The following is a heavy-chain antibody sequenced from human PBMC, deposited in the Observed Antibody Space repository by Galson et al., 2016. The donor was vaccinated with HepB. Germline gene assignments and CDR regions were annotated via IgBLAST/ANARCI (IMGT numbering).Heavy chain of an antibody. D-gene: IGHD3-22*01. CDR3: AEGHYYDSSGDAFDI. Sequence: SLRLSCAASGFTFTGYAMTWVRQAPGKGLEWVSIISASGGSTHYADSVRGRFTISRDNSKNTLYLQMNSLRAEDTAVYYCAEGHYYDSSGDAFDIWGQGTMVTVSS. CDR2: ISASGGST. CDR1: GFTFTGYA. V-gene: IGHV3-23*01. J-gene: IGHJ3*02.